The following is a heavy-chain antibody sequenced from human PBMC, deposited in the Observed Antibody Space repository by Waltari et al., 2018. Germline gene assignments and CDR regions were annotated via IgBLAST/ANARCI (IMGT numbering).Heavy chain of an antibody. CDR1: GFIFTVYY. CDR2: INPNNGVT. CDR3: ARDQXXLXRKRYFDL. Sequence: VQSGAEVKKPGASVNVSCQAYGFIFTVYYIHWLRQAPGQGLEWIGWINPNNGVTNYAQKFQGRVSMTRDTSIATAYMELKRLNSDDTAVYYCARDQXXLXRKRYFDLWGRGTQVTVSS. V-gene: IGHV1-2*02. J-gene: IGHJ2*01.